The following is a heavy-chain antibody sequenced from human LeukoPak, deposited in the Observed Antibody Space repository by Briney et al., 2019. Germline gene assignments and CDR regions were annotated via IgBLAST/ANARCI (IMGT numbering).Heavy chain of an antibody. CDR2: INPSDAST. Sequence: GASVKVSCKASGYTFISYYMHWVRQAPGQGLEWMGIINPSDASTTYAQKFQGRVTMTRDTSTNTVYMELSSLRSEDTAVYYCARVWDDGVDHDAFDIWGQGTMVTVSS. CDR3: ARVWDDGVDHDAFDI. J-gene: IGHJ3*02. V-gene: IGHV1-46*01. D-gene: IGHD1-1*01. CDR1: GYTFISYY.